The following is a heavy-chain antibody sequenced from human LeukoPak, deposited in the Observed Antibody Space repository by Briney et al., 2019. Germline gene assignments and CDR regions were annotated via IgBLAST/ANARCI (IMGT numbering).Heavy chain of an antibody. Sequence: ASVKVSCKASGYTFTGYYMHWVRQAPGQGLEWMGWINPNSGGTDYAQKFQGRVTMTRDTSISTAYMELSRLRSDDTAVYYCARDQYDFWSGYPSYYFDYWGQGTLVTVSS. J-gene: IGHJ4*02. CDR1: GYTFTGYY. CDR3: ARDQYDFWSGYPSYYFDY. V-gene: IGHV1-2*02. CDR2: INPNSGGT. D-gene: IGHD3-3*01.